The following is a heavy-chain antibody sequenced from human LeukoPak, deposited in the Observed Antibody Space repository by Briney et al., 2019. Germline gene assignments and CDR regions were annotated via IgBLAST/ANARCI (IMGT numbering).Heavy chain of an antibody. J-gene: IGHJ3*02. CDR1: GGSISSHY. CDR2: IYYSGST. D-gene: IGHD6-6*01. CDR3: ARDAPGLDDAFDI. Sequence: SETLSLTCTVSGGSISSHYWSWIRQPPGKGPEWIGYIYYSGSTNYNPSLKSRVTISVDTSKNQFSLKLSSVTAADTAVYYCARDAPGLDDAFDIWGQGTMVTVSS. V-gene: IGHV4-59*11.